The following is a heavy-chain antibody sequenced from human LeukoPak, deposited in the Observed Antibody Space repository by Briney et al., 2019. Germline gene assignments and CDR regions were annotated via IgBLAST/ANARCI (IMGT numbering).Heavy chain of an antibody. CDR3: AREYCSSTSCYAIDY. Sequence: ASVKVSCKASGYTFTSYGISWVRQAPGQGLEWMGWISAYNGNTNYAQKLQGRVTMTTDTSTSTAYMELGSLRSDDTAVYYCAREYCSSTSCYAIDYWGQGTLVTVSS. D-gene: IGHD2-2*01. J-gene: IGHJ4*02. CDR2: ISAYNGNT. CDR1: GYTFTSYG. V-gene: IGHV1-18*04.